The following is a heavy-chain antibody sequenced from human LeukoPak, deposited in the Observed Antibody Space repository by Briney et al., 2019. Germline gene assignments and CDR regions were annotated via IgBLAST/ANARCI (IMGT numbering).Heavy chain of an antibody. CDR2: ISAYNGNT. Sequence: ASVKVSCKASGYTFTSYGISWVRQAPGQGLEWMGWISAYNGNTNYAQKLQGRVTMTTDTSTSTAYMELSSLRSEDTAVYYCARTPNYDFWSGYHTFDYWGQGTLVTVSS. CDR3: ARTPNYDFWSGYHTFDY. J-gene: IGHJ4*02. CDR1: GYTFTSYG. V-gene: IGHV1-18*01. D-gene: IGHD3-3*01.